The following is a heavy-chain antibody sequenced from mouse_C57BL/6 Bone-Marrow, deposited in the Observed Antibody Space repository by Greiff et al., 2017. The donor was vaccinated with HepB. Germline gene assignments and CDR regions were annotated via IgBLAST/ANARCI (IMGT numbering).Heavy chain of an antibody. V-gene: IGHV3-8*01. CDR1: GYSITSDY. J-gene: IGHJ4*01. D-gene: IGHD4-1*02. CDR2: ISYSGST. CDR3: ARGAQLGGYAMDY. Sequence: DVQLQESGPGLAKPSQTLSLTCSVPGYSITSDYWNWIRKFPGNKLEYMGYISYSGSTYYNPSLKSRISITRDTSKNQYYLQLNSVTTEDTATYYCARGAQLGGYAMDYWGQGTSVTVSS.